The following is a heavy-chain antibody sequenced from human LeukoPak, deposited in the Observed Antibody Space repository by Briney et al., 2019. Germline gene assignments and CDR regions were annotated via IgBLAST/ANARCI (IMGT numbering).Heavy chain of an antibody. CDR1: GGSISSGGYY. D-gene: IGHD3-22*01. V-gene: IGHV4-31*03. J-gene: IGHJ4*02. CDR3: AGASYYYDSSGPLYYFDY. Sequence: PSQTLSLTCTVSGGSISSGGYYWSWIRQHPGKGLEWIGYIYYSGSTYYNPSLKSRVTISVDTSKNQFSLKLSSVTAADTAVYYCAGASYYYDSSGPLYYFDYWGQGTLVTVSS. CDR2: IYYSGST.